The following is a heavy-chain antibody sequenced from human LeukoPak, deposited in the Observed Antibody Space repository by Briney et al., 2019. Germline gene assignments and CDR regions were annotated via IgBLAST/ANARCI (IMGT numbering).Heavy chain of an antibody. Sequence: GSLRLSCAASGFTFSSYAMSWVRQPPGKGLEWIGEINHSGSTNYNPSLKSRVTISVDTSKNQFSLKLSSVTAVDTAVYYCARGTPPLWGQGTLVTVSS. CDR2: INHSGST. V-gene: IGHV4-34*01. CDR3: ARGTPPL. CDR1: GFTFSSYA. J-gene: IGHJ4*02.